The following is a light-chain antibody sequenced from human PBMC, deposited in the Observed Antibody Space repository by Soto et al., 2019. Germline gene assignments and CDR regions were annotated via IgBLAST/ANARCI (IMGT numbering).Light chain of an antibody. V-gene: IGKV3-15*01. J-gene: IGKJ5*01. CDR1: QSVSSSY. Sequence: EIVLTQSPATLSSFPGDRATLSCRASQSVSSSYLAWYQQKPGQAPSLLILGASTRATGVPARFSGSGSGTEFTLSISSLQSEDFAVYYCKQYKEWPPFTFGQGTRLEIK. CDR2: GAS. CDR3: KQYKEWPPFT.